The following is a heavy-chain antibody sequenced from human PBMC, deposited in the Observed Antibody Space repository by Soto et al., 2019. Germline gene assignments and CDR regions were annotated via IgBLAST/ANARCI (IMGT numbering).Heavy chain of an antibody. J-gene: IGHJ6*02. CDR1: GFTFSSYA. CDR3: ARDRLYRNYYDSRYYYYYGMDV. D-gene: IGHD3-22*01. V-gene: IGHV3-30-3*01. CDR2: ISYDGSNK. Sequence: PGGSLRLSCAASGFTFSSYAMHWVRQAPGKGLEWVAVISYDGSNKYYADSVKGRFTISRDNSKNTLYLQMNSLRAEDTAVYYCARDRLYRNYYDSRYYYYYGMDVWGQGTTVTVSS.